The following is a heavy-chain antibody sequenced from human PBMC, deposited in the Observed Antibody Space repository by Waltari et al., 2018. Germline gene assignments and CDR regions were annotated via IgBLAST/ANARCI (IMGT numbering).Heavy chain of an antibody. V-gene: IGHV3-33*06. CDR3: AKDAFGNTYLDH. D-gene: IGHD3-10*01. CDR1: GFSLSIFG. Sequence: QVQLVESGGGVVQPGMSLRLSCDASGFSLSIFGMHWVRQVPGKGLEWVALAWFDGVKTYYADSVRCRFTISRDNSKNTLYLDIKNLRVDDTAIYYCAKDAFGNTYLDHWGQGTLVTVSS. CDR2: AWFDGVKT. J-gene: IGHJ5*02.